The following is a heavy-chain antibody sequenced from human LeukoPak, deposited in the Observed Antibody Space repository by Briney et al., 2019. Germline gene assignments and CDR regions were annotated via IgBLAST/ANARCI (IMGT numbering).Heavy chain of an antibody. Sequence: QLGGSLRLSCAASGFTVSSNYMSWVRQAPGKGLEWVSVIYSGGSTYYADSVQGRFTISRDNSKSTLCLQMNSLRAEDTAVYYCAKQLGYCSDGSCYFPYWGQGTLVTVSS. J-gene: IGHJ4*02. D-gene: IGHD2-15*01. V-gene: IGHV3-53*01. CDR1: GFTVSSNY. CDR2: IYSGGST. CDR3: AKQLGYCSDGSCYFPY.